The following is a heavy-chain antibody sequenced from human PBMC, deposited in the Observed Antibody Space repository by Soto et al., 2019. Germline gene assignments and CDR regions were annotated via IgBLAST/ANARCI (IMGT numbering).Heavy chain of an antibody. D-gene: IGHD2-21*02. Sequence: ASVKVSCKASGYTFTNFGISWVRQAPGQGLEWMGWISTYNGNTKYAPKFQGRVTMTKDTSASTAYMELSSLRSEDTAVYYCARVTSMNPFDYWGQGTLVTVSS. V-gene: IGHV1-18*01. CDR2: ISTYNGNT. CDR3: ARVTSMNPFDY. J-gene: IGHJ4*02. CDR1: GYTFTNFG.